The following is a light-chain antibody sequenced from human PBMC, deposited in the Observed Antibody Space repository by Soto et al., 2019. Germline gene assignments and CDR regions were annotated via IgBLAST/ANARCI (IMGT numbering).Light chain of an antibody. CDR3: QHYYTTPRT. CDR1: QSVLHSSHNKNY. J-gene: IGKJ1*01. V-gene: IGKV4-1*01. Sequence: DIVMTQSPDSLAVCLSERATINCKSSQSVLHSSHNKNYLAWYQQKPGQPPKLLIYWASTRKSGVPDRFSGSGSGTDFTLTISSLQAEDVAVYYCQHYYTTPRTFGQGTKVEIK. CDR2: WAS.